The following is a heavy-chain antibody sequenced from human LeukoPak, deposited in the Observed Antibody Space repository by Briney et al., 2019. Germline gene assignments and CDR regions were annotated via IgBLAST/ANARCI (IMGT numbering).Heavy chain of an antibody. J-gene: IGHJ4*02. D-gene: IGHD3-16*01. CDR1: GFIFSTYW. Sequence: GGSLRLSCTASGFIFSTYWMHWVRQAPGKGLVWVSRINPDGSGTNYADSVKGRFTISRDNAKNTLYLQMNSLRVEDTAVYYCAGDWAPGGCWGQGTLVTVSS. CDR2: INPDGSGT. CDR3: AGDWAPGGC. V-gene: IGHV3-74*01.